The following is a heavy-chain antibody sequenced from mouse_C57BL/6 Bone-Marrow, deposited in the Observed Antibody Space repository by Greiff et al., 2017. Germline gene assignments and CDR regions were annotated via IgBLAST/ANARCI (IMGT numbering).Heavy chain of an antibody. CDR3: ASQLGLFYWYFDV. Sequence: EVMLVESGGGLVKPGGSLKLSCAASGFTFSSSTMSWVRQTPEKRLEWVATISGGGGNTYYPDSVKGRFTISRDNAKNTLYLQMSSLRSEDTALYYCASQLGLFYWYFDVWGTGTTVTVSS. V-gene: IGHV5-9*01. J-gene: IGHJ1*03. CDR1: GFTFSSST. CDR2: ISGGGGNT.